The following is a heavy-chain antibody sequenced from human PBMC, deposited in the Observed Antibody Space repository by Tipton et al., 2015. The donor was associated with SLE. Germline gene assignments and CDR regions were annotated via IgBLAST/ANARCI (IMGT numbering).Heavy chain of an antibody. D-gene: IGHD2-21*02. CDR1: GGSISSYY. J-gene: IGHJ4*02. Sequence: PGLVKPSETLSLTCTVSGGSISSYYWSWIRQPPGKGLEWIGYIYYSGSTNYNPSLKGRVIISVDTSKNQFSLKLSSVTAADTAVYYCARWGGDHDYWGQGTLVTVSS. V-gene: IGHV4-59*01. CDR2: IYYSGST. CDR3: ARWGGDHDY.